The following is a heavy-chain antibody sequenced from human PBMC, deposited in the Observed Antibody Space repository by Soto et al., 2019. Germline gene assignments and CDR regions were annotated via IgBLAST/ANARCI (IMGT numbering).Heavy chain of an antibody. D-gene: IGHD4-17*01. CDR3: PPIDDSSVTKRAPVFDH. CDR1: GFSLTTSGVG. CDR2: IYWDDTK. Sequence: QITLKESGPTLVKPTQTLTLTCTVSGFSLTTSGVGVGWIRQPPGKALECLALIYWDDTKRYSPSLKSRLTNTKDTSNGPQVLTITTTAPVDTATYYCPPIDDSSVTKRAPVFDHWGQGTLVTVSS. V-gene: IGHV2-5*02. J-gene: IGHJ4*02.